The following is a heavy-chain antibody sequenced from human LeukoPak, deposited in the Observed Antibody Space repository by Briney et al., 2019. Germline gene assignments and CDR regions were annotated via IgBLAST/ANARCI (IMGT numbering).Heavy chain of an antibody. Sequence: PGGSLRLSCAASGFTFSGSAMHWVRQASGKGLEEVGRIRSKANSYATAYAASVKGRFTISRDDSKNTAYLQMNSLKTEDTAVYYCTREYYYDSSGYYYYYYYMDVWGKGTTVTVSS. CDR2: IRSKANSYAT. CDR1: GFTFSGSA. D-gene: IGHD3-22*01. V-gene: IGHV3-73*01. CDR3: TREYYYDSSGYYYYYYYMDV. J-gene: IGHJ6*03.